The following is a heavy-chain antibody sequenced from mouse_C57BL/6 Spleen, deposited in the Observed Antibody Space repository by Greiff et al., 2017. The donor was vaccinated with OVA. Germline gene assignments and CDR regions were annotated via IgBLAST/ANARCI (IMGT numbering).Heavy chain of an antibody. D-gene: IGHD1-1*01. CDR3: ARHGSSLYGYFDV. Sequence: EVQLKESGPELVKPGASVKIPCKASGYTFTDYNMDWVKQSHGKSLEWIGDINPNNGGTIYNQKFKGKATLTVDKSSSTAYMELRSLTSEDTAVYYGARHGSSLYGYFDVWGTGTTVTVSS. J-gene: IGHJ1*03. CDR1: GYTFTDYN. CDR2: INPNNGGT. V-gene: IGHV1-18*01.